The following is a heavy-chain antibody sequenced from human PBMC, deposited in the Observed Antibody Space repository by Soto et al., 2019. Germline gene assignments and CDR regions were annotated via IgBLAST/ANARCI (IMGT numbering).Heavy chain of an antibody. V-gene: IGHV3-23*01. CDR1: GFTFRNYG. CDR3: AKDYDYGDSLPVDY. D-gene: IGHD4-17*01. Sequence: EVQLLEAGGGLVQPGGSLRLSCAASGFTFRNYGMSWVRQAPGKGLEWLSAIVGIGDTAYYADSVRGRFTISRDNSKNTLYLQLNDLGAEDTAIYYCAKDYDYGDSLPVDYLGQGTLVTVSS. CDR2: IVGIGDTA. J-gene: IGHJ4*02.